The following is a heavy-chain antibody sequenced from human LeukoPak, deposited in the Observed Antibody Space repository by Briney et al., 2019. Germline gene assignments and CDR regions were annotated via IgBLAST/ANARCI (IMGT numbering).Heavy chain of an antibody. CDR3: ARQCCRGASPGFDP. D-gene: IGHD3-10*01. CDR2: SYPGNSDT. CDR1: GYSFTYYW. V-gene: IGHV5-51*01. J-gene: IGHJ5*02. Sequence: GESLKISCKGSGYSFTYYWIAWVRQIPGKGLELMGSSYPGNSDTRYSPYFQGQSTFSTNKSISTAYLQWSSLRASDTAIYYCARQCCRGASPGFDPWGQGTLVTVSS.